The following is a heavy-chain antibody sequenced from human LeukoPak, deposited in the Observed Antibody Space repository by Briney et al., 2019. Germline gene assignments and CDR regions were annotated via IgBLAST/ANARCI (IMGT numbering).Heavy chain of an antibody. V-gene: IGHV4-59*08. J-gene: IGHJ4*02. Sequence: SETLSLTCTVSGGSISGYYWSWIRQPPGKGLEWIGYIFSSGSTNYNPSLKSRVTTSADTSVNQFSLKLSSVTAADTAVYYCARHYYDRSDSYSFDYWGQGTLVTVSS. D-gene: IGHD3-22*01. CDR2: IFSSGST. CDR3: ARHYYDRSDSYSFDY. CDR1: GGSISGYY.